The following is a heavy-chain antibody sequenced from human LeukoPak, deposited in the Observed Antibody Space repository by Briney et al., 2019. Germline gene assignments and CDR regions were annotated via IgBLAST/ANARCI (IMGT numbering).Heavy chain of an antibody. CDR2: IGGSGGTT. V-gene: IGHV3-23*01. CDR3: AKVTAWYSSSWYLAF. D-gene: IGHD6-13*01. Sequence: GGSLRLSCAASGFTFSSYAMSWVRQAPGKGLEWVSAIGGSGGTTYHADSVKGRFTISRDNSKNTLSLQMNSLRAEDTAIYYCAKVTAWYSSSWYLAFWGQGTLVTVSS. J-gene: IGHJ4*02. CDR1: GFTFSSYA.